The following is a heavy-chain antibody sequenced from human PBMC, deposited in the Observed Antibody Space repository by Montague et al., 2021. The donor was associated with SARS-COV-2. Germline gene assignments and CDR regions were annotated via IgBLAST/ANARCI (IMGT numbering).Heavy chain of an antibody. J-gene: IGHJ4*02. CDR1: GDSVSSSSAA. CDR3: AREGTVPGPRGSYFDD. CDR2: TYYRSKWYT. V-gene: IGHV6-1*01. Sequence: CAISGDSVSSSSAAWNWIRQSPSAGLEWLGRTYYRSKWYTDYAPSVKTRITITPDTSNNQFSLHLNSVTPGDTAVYYFAREGTVPGPRGSYFDDWGQGTLVTVSS. D-gene: IGHD3-16*01.